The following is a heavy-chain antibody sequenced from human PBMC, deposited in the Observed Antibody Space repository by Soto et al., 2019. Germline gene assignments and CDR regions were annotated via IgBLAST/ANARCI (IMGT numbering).Heavy chain of an antibody. J-gene: IGHJ6*02. CDR3: ARIDCTGNNCKPYYHGLDV. Sequence: LRLSCAASGFTFYTYGMHWVRQVPGKGLQWVAIIWYDGGTKYYADSVRGRFTVSRDNSKNTLYLQMNSLRDEDTAVYYCARIDCTGNNCKPYYHGLDVWGQGTTVTVSS. V-gene: IGHV3-33*01. CDR2: IWYDGGTK. D-gene: IGHD2-8*02. CDR1: GFTFYTYG.